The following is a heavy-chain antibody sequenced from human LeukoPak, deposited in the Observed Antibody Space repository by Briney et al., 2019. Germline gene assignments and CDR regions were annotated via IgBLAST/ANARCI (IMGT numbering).Heavy chain of an antibody. V-gene: IGHV3-30-3*01. J-gene: IGHJ3*02. CDR2: ISYDGSNN. D-gene: IGHD5-18*01. Sequence: GGSLRLSCAASGFTFSSYAMHWVRQAPGKGLEWVAVISYDGSNNYYADSVKGRSTISRDNSKNTLYLQMNTLRAEDTAVYYCVRVGLPKAIDIWGQGTMVTVSS. CDR1: GFTFSSYA. CDR3: VRVGLPKAIDI.